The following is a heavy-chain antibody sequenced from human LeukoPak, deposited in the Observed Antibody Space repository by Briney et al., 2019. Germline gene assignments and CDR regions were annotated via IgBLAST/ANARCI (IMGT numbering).Heavy chain of an antibody. J-gene: IGHJ3*02. CDR2: ISSSGSTI. CDR1: GFTFSSYW. Sequence: GGSLRLSCAASGFTFSSYWMSWVRQAPGKGLEWVSYISSSGSTIYYADSVKGRFTISRDNAKNSLYLQMNSLRAEDTAVYYCARDDNWNDDDAFDIWGQGTMVTVSS. V-gene: IGHV3-48*04. CDR3: ARDDNWNDDDAFDI. D-gene: IGHD1-20*01.